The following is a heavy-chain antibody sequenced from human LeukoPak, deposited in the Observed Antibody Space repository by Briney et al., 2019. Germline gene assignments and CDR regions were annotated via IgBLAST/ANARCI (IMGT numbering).Heavy chain of an antibody. J-gene: IGHJ4*02. CDR1: GGSISSYY. CDR2: IYYSGST. Sequence: SETLSLTCTVSGGSISSYYWSWIRQPPGKGLEWIGYIYYSGSTNYNPSLKSRVTISVDTSKNQFSLKLSSVTAADTAVYYCARGYRGWYPYWGQGTLVTVSS. V-gene: IGHV4-59*12. D-gene: IGHD6-19*01. CDR3: ARGYRGWYPY.